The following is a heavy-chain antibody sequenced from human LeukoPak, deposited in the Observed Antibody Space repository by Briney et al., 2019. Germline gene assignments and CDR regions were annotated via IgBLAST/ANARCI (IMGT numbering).Heavy chain of an antibody. D-gene: IGHD3-9*01. CDR3: ATLEHPYYDILTGYLGGYFDY. V-gene: IGHV3-30-3*01. CDR1: GFTFSSHA. CDR2: ISYDGSNK. J-gene: IGHJ4*02. Sequence: GGSLRLSCAASGFTFSSHAMHWVRQAPGKGLEWVAVISYDGSNKYYADSVKGRFTISRDNSKNTLYLQMNSLRAEDTAVYYCATLEHPYYDILTGYLGGYFDYWGQGTLVTVSS.